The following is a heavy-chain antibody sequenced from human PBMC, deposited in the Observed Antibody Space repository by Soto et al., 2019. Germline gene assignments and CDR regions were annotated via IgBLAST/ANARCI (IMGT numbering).Heavy chain of an antibody. D-gene: IGHD1-1*01. V-gene: IGHV5-51*01. Sequence: GESLKLFCQGSRYSFTSYWIGWVRQMPGKGLEWMGIIYPGDSDTRYSPSFQGQVTISADKSISTAYLQWGSLKASDTAMYYCARRNDADYYYGMDVWGQGTPVTVSS. J-gene: IGHJ6*02. CDR1: RYSFTSYW. CDR3: ARRNDADYYYGMDV. CDR2: IYPGDSDT.